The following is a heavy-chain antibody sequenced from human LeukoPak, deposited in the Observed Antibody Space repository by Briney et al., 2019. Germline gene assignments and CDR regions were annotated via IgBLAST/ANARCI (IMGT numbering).Heavy chain of an antibody. V-gene: IGHV4-59*08. J-gene: IGHJ4*02. CDR3: ARHYPSGSYLLDY. CDR1: GGSISGYF. CDR2: IYSSGST. D-gene: IGHD3-10*01. Sequence: SETLSLTCTVSGGSISGYFWSWFRQPPGKGLEWIGHIYSSGSTTYTPSLQSRVTISVDTSKNQFSLRLSSVTAADTAVYYCARHYPSGSYLLDYWGQGTLVTVSS.